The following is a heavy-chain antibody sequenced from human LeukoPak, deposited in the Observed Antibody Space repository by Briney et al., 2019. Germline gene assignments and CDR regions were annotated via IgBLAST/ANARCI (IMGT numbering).Heavy chain of an antibody. CDR3: AKRRIATKEDSRNYGMDV. V-gene: IGHV3-23*01. J-gene: IGHJ6*02. Sequence: PGGSLRLSCAASGFTFSSYAMSWVRQAPGKGLEWVSTISGSGGSTYYADSVKGRFTVSRDNSKNTLFLQMNSLRAEDTAVYYCAKRRIATKEDSRNYGMDVWGQGTTVTVSS. CDR2: ISGSGGST. CDR1: GFTFSSYA. D-gene: IGHD5-24*01.